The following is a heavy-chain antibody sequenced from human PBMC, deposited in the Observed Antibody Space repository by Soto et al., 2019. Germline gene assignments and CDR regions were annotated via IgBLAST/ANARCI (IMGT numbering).Heavy chain of an antibody. D-gene: IGHD3-3*01. Sequence: PXETLSLPYIVSGGSISSHYWSWIRQPPGKGLEWIGYIFDSRNTNYNPSLRSRVSMSVDTSKNQFSLMLRSVSAADTAVYYCARSVEVSADYFYYGLDVWGHGTTVTVSS. V-gene: IGHV4-59*11. CDR2: IFDSRNT. CDR3: ARSVEVSADYFYYGLDV. J-gene: IGHJ6*02. CDR1: GGSISSHY.